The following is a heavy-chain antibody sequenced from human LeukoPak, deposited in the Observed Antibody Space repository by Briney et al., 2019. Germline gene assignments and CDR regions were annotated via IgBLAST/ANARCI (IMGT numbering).Heavy chain of an antibody. V-gene: IGHV4-34*01. J-gene: IGHJ4*02. Sequence: PSETLSLTCAVCGGSFSGYYWSWIRQPPGKGLEWIGEINHSGSTNYNPSLKSRVTISVDTSKNQFSLKLSSVTAADMAVYYCARGDSRYCSSTSCYRAFDYWGQGTLVTVSS. CDR3: ARGDSRYCSSTSCYRAFDY. D-gene: IGHD2-2*02. CDR2: INHSGST. CDR1: GGSFSGYY.